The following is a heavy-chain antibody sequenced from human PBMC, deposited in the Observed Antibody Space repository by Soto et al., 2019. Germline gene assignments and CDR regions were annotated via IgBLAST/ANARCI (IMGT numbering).Heavy chain of an antibody. CDR1: GGSFSGYY. D-gene: IGHD5-12*01. V-gene: IGHV4-34*01. CDR3: ARGELGWLRRRFDY. J-gene: IGHJ4*02. Sequence: PSETLSLTCAVYGGSFSGYYWSWIRQPPGKGLEWIGEINHSGSTNYNPSLKSRVTISVDTSKNQFSLKLSSVTAADTAVYYCARGELGWLRRRFDYWGQGTLVTVSS. CDR2: INHSGST.